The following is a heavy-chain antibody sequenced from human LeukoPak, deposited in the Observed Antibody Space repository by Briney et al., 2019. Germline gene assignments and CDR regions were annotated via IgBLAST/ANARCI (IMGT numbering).Heavy chain of an antibody. V-gene: IGHV3-30-3*01. D-gene: IGHD3-10*01. J-gene: IGHJ3*02. Sequence: GRSLRLSCAASGITLSSYDMHWVRQAPGKALEWVAVISYDGSNKDYADSVKGRFTISRDNSKNTLDLQMNSLRAEDTAVYYCAKGRGVWAFDIWGQGTMVTVSS. CDR3: AKGRGVWAFDI. CDR1: GITLSSYD. CDR2: ISYDGSNK.